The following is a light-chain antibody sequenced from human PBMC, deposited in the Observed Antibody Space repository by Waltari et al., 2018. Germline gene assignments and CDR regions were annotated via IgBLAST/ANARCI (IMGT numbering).Light chain of an antibody. Sequence: IVLTQSPVTLSLSPGERATLSCRASQSIGRFLAWYQQKPGQAPRLLIYDTSNRATGIPARFSGSGSGTDFTLTISSLEPEDFAVYYCMQGLQTPWTFGQGTKVEIK. CDR3: MQGLQTPWT. J-gene: IGKJ1*01. CDR1: QSIGRF. V-gene: IGKV3-11*01. CDR2: DTS.